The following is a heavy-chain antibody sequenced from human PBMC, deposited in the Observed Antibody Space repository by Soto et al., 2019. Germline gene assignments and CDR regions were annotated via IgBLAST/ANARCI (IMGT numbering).Heavy chain of an antibody. Sequence: QVQLVESGGGVVQPGRSLRLSCAASGFTFSSYGMHWVRQPPGKGLEWVAVISYGGSNKYYADSVKGRFTISRDNSKNALYLQMNNLRAEDTAVYYCAKDNCISTSCYRMYNGFDPWGQGTLVTVSS. D-gene: IGHD2-2*01. J-gene: IGHJ5*02. CDR1: GFTFSSYG. CDR2: ISYGGSNK. CDR3: AKDNCISTSCYRMYNGFDP. V-gene: IGHV3-30*18.